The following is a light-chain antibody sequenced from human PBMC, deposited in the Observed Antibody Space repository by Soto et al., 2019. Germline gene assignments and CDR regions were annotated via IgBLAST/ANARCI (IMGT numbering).Light chain of an antibody. CDR3: QQYVTTPRT. V-gene: IGKV3-20*01. J-gene: IGKJ1*01. CDR1: QTVAYTS. CDR2: GTS. Sequence: EIVLTQSPGILSLSPGARATLSCRASQTVAYTSLAWYHQRPGQAPRLLIYGTSTRATGTPDRFIGSGSGTAFTLTISRLEPEDFAVYYCQQYVTTPRTFGQGTKVE.